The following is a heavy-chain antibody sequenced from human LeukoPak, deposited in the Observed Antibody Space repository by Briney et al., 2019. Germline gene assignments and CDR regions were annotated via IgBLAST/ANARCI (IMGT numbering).Heavy chain of an antibody. CDR1: GGSISSYY. D-gene: IGHD3-22*01. V-gene: IGHV4-59*06. CDR2: IYYSGST. CDR3: ARATVTMIVVVT. J-gene: IGHJ5*02. Sequence: SETLSLTCTVSGGSISSYYWNWIRQHPGKGLEWIGYIYYSGSTYYNPSLKSRVTISVDTSKNQFSLKLSSVTAADTAVYYCARATVTMIVVVTWGQGTLVTVSS.